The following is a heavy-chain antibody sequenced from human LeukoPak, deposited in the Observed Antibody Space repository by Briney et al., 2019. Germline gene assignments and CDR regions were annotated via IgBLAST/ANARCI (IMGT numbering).Heavy chain of an antibody. D-gene: IGHD6-13*01. V-gene: IGHV3-21*01. CDR2: ITCRSSHI. CDR1: GFTFSTYN. Sequence: GRSLRLSCAASGFTFSTYNMNWVRQAPGKGLEWVSSITCRSSHIYYADSVKGRFTVSRDNAKNSLYLQMNSLRAEDTAVYFCARPRFTTSWDFDYWGQGALVTVSS. J-gene: IGHJ4*02. CDR3: ARPRFTTSWDFDY.